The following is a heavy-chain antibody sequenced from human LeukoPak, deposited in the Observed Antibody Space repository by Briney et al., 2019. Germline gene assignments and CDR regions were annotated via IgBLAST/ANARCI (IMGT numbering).Heavy chain of an antibody. V-gene: IGHV4-59*08. CDR3: ARQSSGWDGEGFLFYY. D-gene: IGHD6-19*01. Sequence: PSETLSLTCTVSGGSISSYYWSWIRQPPGKGLEWIGYIYYSGNTNYNPSLKSRVTISVDTSKNQFSLKLSSVTAADTAVYYCARQSSGWDGEGFLFYYWGQGTLVTVSS. J-gene: IGHJ4*02. CDR1: GGSISSYY. CDR2: IYYSGNT.